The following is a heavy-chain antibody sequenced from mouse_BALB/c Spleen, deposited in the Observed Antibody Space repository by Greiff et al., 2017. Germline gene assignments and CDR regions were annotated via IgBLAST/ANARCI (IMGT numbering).Heavy chain of an antibody. V-gene: IGHV3-8*02. D-gene: IGHD1-1*01. Sequence: EVQLQQSGPSLVKPSQTLSLTCSVTGDSITSGYWNWIRKFPGNKLEYMGYISYSGSTYYNPSLKSRISITRDTSKNQYYLQLNSVTTEDTATYYCARSNYYGGNWYFDVWGAGTTVTVAS. J-gene: IGHJ1*01. CDR1: GDSITSGY. CDR2: ISYSGST. CDR3: ARSNYYGGNWYFDV.